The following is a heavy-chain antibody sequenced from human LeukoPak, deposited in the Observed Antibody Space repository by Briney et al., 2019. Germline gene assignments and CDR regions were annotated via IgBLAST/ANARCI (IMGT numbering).Heavy chain of an antibody. CDR3: ARGLNRNDYGDYGY. D-gene: IGHD4-17*01. V-gene: IGHV4-59*01. J-gene: IGHJ4*02. Sequence: SETLSLTCTVSRGSLSSYYWSWIRQPPGKGLEWIGYIYYTGSTSYNPSLKSRVTISVQTSKNQFSLKLSSVTAADTAVYYCARGLNRNDYGDYGYWGLRTLVTVSS. CDR2: IYYTGST. CDR1: RGSLSSYY.